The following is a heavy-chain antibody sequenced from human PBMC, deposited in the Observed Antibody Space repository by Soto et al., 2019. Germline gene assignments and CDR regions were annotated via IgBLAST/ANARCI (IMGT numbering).Heavy chain of an antibody. Sequence: QPGGSLRLSCAASGFTFSSYAMSWVRQAPGKGLEWVSAISGSGGSTYYADSVKGRFTISRDNSKNTLYLQMNSLRAEDTAVYYCAKDRRRRLSSSVLYYYYGVDVWGQGTTVTVSS. CDR1: GFTFSSYA. CDR2: ISGSGGST. D-gene: IGHD6-6*01. CDR3: AKDRRRRLSSSVLYYYYGVDV. J-gene: IGHJ6*02. V-gene: IGHV3-23*01.